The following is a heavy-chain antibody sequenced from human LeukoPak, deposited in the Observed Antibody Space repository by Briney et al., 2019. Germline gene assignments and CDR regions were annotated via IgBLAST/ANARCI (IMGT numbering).Heavy chain of an antibody. CDR3: ARRRIVATIDY. J-gene: IGHJ4*02. CDR1: GDSITSYY. D-gene: IGHD5-12*01. Sequence: SETLSLTCTVSGDSITSYYWTWIRQPPGKGLEWIGYVHHSGSTNYNPSLKSRVTISVDTSKNQFSLKLNSVTAADTAVYYCARRRIVATIDYWGQGTLVTVSS. CDR2: VHHSGST. V-gene: IGHV4-59*08.